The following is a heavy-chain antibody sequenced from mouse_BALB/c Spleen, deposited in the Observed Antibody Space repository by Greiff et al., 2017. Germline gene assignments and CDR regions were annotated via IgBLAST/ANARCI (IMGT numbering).Heavy chain of an antibody. D-gene: IGHD2-10*02. Sequence: VQLKESGAELVKPGASVKLSCTASGFNIKDTYMHWVKQRPEQGLEWIGRIDPANGNTKYDPKFQGKATITADTSSNTAYLQLSSLTSEDTAVYYCAKVWDYWGQGTTLTVSS. V-gene: IGHV14-3*02. CDR1: GFNIKDTY. J-gene: IGHJ2*01. CDR2: IDPANGNT. CDR3: AKVWDY.